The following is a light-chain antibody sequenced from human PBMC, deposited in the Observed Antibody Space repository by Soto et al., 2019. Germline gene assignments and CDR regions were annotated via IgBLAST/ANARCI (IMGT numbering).Light chain of an antibody. Sequence: QSALTQPRSVSGSPGQSVTISCTGTSSDVGGYNFVSWYQQFPGKAPKLIIYDVNKRPSGVPDRFSGSKSGNTASLTISGLQAEDEADYYCCSYASTYTSVFGGGTQLTVL. CDR1: SSDVGGYNF. J-gene: IGLJ7*01. CDR2: DVN. CDR3: CSYASTYTSV. V-gene: IGLV2-11*01.